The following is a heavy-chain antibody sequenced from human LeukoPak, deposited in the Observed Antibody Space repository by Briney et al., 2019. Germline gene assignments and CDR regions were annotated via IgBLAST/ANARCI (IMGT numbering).Heavy chain of an antibody. CDR2: ISYDGSNK. V-gene: IGHV3-30*18. CDR1: GFTFSSYG. CDR3: AKGPQIYYFDY. J-gene: IGHJ4*02. Sequence: PGGSLRLSCAASGFTFSSYGMHWVRQAPGKGLEWVAVISYDGSNKYYADSVKGRFTISRDNSKNTLYLQMNSLRAEDTAVYYCAKGPQIYYFDYWGQGTLVTVSS.